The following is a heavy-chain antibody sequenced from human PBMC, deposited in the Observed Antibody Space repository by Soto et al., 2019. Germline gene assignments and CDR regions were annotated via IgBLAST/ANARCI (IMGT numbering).Heavy chain of an antibody. CDR3: ARDHPPLLAAAGTAGAFDI. CDR1: GFTFSSYS. Sequence: GGSLRLSCAASGFTFSSYSMNWVRQAPGKGLEWVSSISSSSSYIYYADSVKGRFTISRDNAKNSLYLQMNSLRAEDTAVYYLARDHPPLLAAAGTAGAFDIWGQGTMVTVSS. CDR2: ISSSSSYI. V-gene: IGHV3-21*01. D-gene: IGHD6-13*01. J-gene: IGHJ3*02.